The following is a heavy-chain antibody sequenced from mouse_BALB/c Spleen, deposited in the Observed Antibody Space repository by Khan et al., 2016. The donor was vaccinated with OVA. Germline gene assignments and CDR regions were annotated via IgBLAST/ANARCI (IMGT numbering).Heavy chain of an antibody. V-gene: IGHV1-76*01. D-gene: IGHD3-2*02. J-gene: IGHJ2*01. CDR1: GYIFTSYW. Sequence: QVQLKQSGAELVRPGASVKLSCKTSGYIFTSYWIHWVKQRSGQGLEWFARIYPGTDNTYYNEKLKDKVKLTADKSSSTVYMQLSSLKSEDSAVYFCAREEALYYFDYWGQGTTLTVSS. CDR2: IYPGTDNT. CDR3: AREEALYYFDY.